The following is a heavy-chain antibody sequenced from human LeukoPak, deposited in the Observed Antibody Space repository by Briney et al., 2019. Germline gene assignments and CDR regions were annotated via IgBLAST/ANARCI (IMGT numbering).Heavy chain of an antibody. CDR2: IYYSGST. J-gene: IGHJ4*02. Sequence: PSETLSLTCTVPGGSFSSYYWRWIRQPPGKGLEWIGYIYYSGSTNYNPSLKNRVTISVTTTKNQFSLKLSSVTAADTAVYYCARCGYSYGYVCYFDDGGQGTLVTVSS. D-gene: IGHD5-18*01. CDR1: GGSFSSYY. V-gene: IGHV4-59*08. CDR3: ARCGYSYGYVCYFDD.